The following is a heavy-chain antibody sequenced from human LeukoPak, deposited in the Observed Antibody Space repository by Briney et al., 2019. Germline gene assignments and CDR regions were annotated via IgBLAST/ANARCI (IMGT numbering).Heavy chain of an antibody. CDR3: AKAHHAYRPGWGLRYYYYYGMDV. CDR1: GFTFNNYA. Sequence: GGSLRLSCAASGFTFNNYAMSWVPQAPGKGLEWVSVIYSGGSTYYAHSGKGRFTISRDNSKNTLYLQTQSQRAEDTAVVSSAKAHHAYRPGWGLRYYYYYGMDVWGQGTTVTVSS. V-gene: IGHV3-66*01. D-gene: IGHD3-10*01. CDR2: IYSGGST. J-gene: IGHJ6*02.